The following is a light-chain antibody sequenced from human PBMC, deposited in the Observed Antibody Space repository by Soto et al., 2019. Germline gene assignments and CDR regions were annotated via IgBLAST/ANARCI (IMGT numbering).Light chain of an antibody. V-gene: IGKV1-39*01. J-gene: IGKJ2*01. Sequence: DIQMTQSPYSLSASVGDRVTITCRASQSISSNLNWYQQKPGKAPKLLIYGASSLQSGDPSRVSGSGSGTDFTLIISSLQPEDCATYYCQQSHSTPRTFGQGTKLEIK. CDR2: GAS. CDR3: QQSHSTPRT. CDR1: QSISSN.